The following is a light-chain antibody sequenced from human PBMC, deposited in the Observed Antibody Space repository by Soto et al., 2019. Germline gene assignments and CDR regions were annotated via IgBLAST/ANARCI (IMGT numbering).Light chain of an antibody. CDR3: LQHDSYPLT. J-gene: IGKJ4*01. V-gene: IGKV1-17*01. Sequence: DIQMTQSPSSLSASVGDRLTITCRASQDIRNHLGWYQHKPGKAPKRLIYGASSLQSWVPSRFSGNRSGTEFTLTISSLQPEDFATYYCLQHDSYPLTFGGGTKVEIK. CDR2: GAS. CDR1: QDIRNH.